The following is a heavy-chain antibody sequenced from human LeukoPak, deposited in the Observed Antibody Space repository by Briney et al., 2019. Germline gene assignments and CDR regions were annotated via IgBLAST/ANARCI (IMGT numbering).Heavy chain of an antibody. CDR1: GGSVSSYY. J-gene: IGHJ6*03. D-gene: IGHD1-26*01. CDR2: IYTSGST. V-gene: IGHV4-4*07. CDR3: ARVGATSYYYYYMDV. Sequence: SETLSLTCTVSGGSVSSYYWSWIRQPAGKGLEWIGRIYTSGSTNYNPSLKSRVTISVDTSKNQFSLKLSSVTAADTAVYYCARVGATSYYYYYMDVWGKGTTVTISS.